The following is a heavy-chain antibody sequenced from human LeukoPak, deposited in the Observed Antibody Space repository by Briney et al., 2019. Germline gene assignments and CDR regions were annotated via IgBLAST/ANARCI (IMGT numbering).Heavy chain of an antibody. J-gene: IGHJ1*01. CDR3: ARNYYDSSGYHQYFQH. Sequence: GGSLRLSCAASGFTFSSYSMNWVRQAPGKGLEWVSSISSSSSYIYYADSVKGRFTISRDNAKNSLYLQMNSLRAEDTAVYYCARNYYDSSGYHQYFQHWGQGTLVTVSS. CDR1: GFTFSSYS. CDR2: ISSSSSYI. D-gene: IGHD3-22*01. V-gene: IGHV3-21*01.